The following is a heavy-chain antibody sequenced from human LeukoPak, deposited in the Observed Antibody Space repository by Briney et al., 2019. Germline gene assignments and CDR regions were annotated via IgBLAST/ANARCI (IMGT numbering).Heavy chain of an antibody. D-gene: IGHD6-13*01. V-gene: IGHV4-39*01. J-gene: IGHJ4*02. CDR1: GGSISGSSYY. Sequence: SETLSLTCTVSGGSISGSSYYWGWIRQPPGKGLEWIGSIYYSGSTYYNPSLKSRVTISVDTSKNQFSLKLSSVTAADTAVYYCARRAVAAGTEFDYWGQGTLVTVSS. CDR2: IYYSGST. CDR3: ARRAVAAGTEFDY.